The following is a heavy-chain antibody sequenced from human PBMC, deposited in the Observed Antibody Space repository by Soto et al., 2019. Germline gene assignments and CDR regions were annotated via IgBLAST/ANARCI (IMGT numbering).Heavy chain of an antibody. CDR3: ASEPDFWSGYYAGGFHX. D-gene: IGHD3-3*01. V-gene: IGHV4-39*01. CDR2: IYYSGST. CDR1: GGSISSISYY. J-gene: IGHJ4*02. Sequence: PSETLSLTFTVSGGSISSISYYWGWIRQPPGKGLEWIGSIYYSGSTYYNTSLKSRVTISVDTSKNQFSLKLSSVTAADTAVYYCASEPDFWSGYYAGGFHXWGQGTLVTVSX.